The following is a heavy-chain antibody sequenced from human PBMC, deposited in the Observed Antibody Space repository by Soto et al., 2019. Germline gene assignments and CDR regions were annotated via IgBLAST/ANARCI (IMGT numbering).Heavy chain of an antibody. Sequence: SETLSLTCTVSGGSISSDDYYWSWIRQAPGRGLEWIGYIHSSGSIYYNPSLKSPATMSIATAGNQFSLKVRSVTVADTAVYYCARGLDGLNDDTSGPFPRPGWGQGTLVTVSS. CDR2: IHSSGSI. CDR3: ARGLDGLNDDTSGPFPRPG. J-gene: IGHJ1*01. CDR1: GGSISSDDYY. D-gene: IGHD3-22*01. V-gene: IGHV4-30-4*01.